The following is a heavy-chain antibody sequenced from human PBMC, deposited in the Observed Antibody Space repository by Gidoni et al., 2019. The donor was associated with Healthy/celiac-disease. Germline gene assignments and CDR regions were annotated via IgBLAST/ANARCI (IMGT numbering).Heavy chain of an antibody. V-gene: IGHV3-23*01. Sequence: EVQLLESGGGLVQPGGSLRLTCAASGSTFSSYAMSWVRQAPGKGLEWVSAISGSGGSTYYADSVEGRFTISRDNSKNTLYLQMNSLRAEDTAVYYCAKAQGGWELLEAFDYWGQGTLVTVSS. CDR1: GSTFSSYA. CDR2: ISGSGGST. CDR3: AKAQGGWELLEAFDY. D-gene: IGHD1-26*01. J-gene: IGHJ4*02.